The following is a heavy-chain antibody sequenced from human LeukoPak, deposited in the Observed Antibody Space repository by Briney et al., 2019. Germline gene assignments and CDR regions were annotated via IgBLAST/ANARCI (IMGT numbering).Heavy chain of an antibody. CDR1: GGTFSSYA. CDR3: ARHRDPLNWGSIDY. J-gene: IGHJ4*02. CDR2: IIPIFGTA. Sequence: SVKVSCKASGGTFSSYAISWVRQAPGQGLEWMGGIIPIFGTANYAQKFQGRVTITADKSTSTAYMELSSLRSEDTAVYYCARHRDPLNWGSIDYWGQGTLVTVSS. V-gene: IGHV1-69*06. D-gene: IGHD7-27*01.